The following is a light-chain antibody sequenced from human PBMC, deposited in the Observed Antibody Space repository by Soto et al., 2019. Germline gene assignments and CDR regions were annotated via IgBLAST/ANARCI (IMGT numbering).Light chain of an antibody. CDR2: EGS. CDR1: SSDVGSYNL. CDR3: CSYAGSHVV. Sequence: QSVLTKPASVSGSPGQSITISCTGTSSDVGSYNLVSWYQQHPGKAPKLMIYEGSKRPSGVSNRFSGSKSGNTASLTISGLQAEYEADYYCCSYAGSHVVFGGGTKVTVL. J-gene: IGLJ2*01. V-gene: IGLV2-23*01.